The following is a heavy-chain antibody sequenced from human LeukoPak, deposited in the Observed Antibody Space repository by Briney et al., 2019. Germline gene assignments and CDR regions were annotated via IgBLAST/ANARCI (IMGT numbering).Heavy chain of an antibody. D-gene: IGHD1-26*01. J-gene: IGHJ4*02. CDR1: GFTFSSYS. CDR2: IYYSGST. Sequence: GSLRLSCAASGFTFSSYSMNWVRQAPGKGLEWIGSIYYSGSTNYNPSLKSRVTISVDTSKNQFSLKLSSVTAADTAVYYCARGNSGSYYYPFDYWGQGTLVTVSS. CDR3: ARGNSGSYYYPFDY. V-gene: IGHV4-59*01.